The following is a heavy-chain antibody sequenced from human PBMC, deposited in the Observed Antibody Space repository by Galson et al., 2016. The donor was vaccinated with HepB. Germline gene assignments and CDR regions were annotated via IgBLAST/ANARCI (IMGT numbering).Heavy chain of an antibody. CDR2: ISSDGLTT. Sequence: SLRLSCAASGFTLRTYWLHWVRHSPGMGLVWVSRISSDGLTTTYADSVKGRFTISRDNGRNTLYLQMNTLRAEDTAVYYCARGTFCSGDSCYSPAFDMWGQGTMVTVSS. CDR3: ARGTFCSGDSCYSPAFDM. V-gene: IGHV3-74*03. D-gene: IGHD2-15*01. CDR1: GFTLRTYW. J-gene: IGHJ3*02.